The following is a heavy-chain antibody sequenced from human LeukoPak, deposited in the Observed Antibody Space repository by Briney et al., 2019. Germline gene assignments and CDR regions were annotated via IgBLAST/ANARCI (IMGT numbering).Heavy chain of an antibody. J-gene: IGHJ4*02. D-gene: IGHD1-26*01. Sequence: GSLRLSCAASGFTFSSYSMNWVRQAPGKGLEWVSVIYSGGSTYYADSVKGRFTISRDNSKNTLYLQMNSLRAEDTAVYYCAREGGSYRARYFDYWGQGTLVTVSS. CDR2: IYSGGST. CDR3: AREGGSYRARYFDY. V-gene: IGHV3-53*01. CDR1: GFTFSSYS.